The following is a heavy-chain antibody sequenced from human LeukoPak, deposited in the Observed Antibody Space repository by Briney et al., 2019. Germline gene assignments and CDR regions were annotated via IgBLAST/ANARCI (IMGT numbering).Heavy chain of an antibody. CDR3: ARDRPDDSSGPHDY. CDR1: GGSISSYY. CDR2: IYYSGST. D-gene: IGHD3-22*01. Sequence: SETPSLACTVSGGSISSYYWSWIRQPPGKGLEGIRYIYYSGSTNYNPSLKSRVTISVDTSKNQFSLKLSSVTAADTAVYYCARDRPDDSSGPHDYWRQGTLVTVSS. J-gene: IGHJ4*02. V-gene: IGHV4-59*12.